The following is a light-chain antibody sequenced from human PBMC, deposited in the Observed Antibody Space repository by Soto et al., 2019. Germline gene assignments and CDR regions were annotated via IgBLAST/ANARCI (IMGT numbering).Light chain of an antibody. J-gene: IGKJ1*01. CDR1: QSISSW. CDR3: QHYNSYSEA. Sequence: DIQMTQSPSTLSLAVGDRVTTTCQASQSISSWLAWYQQKKGKAPKLLIYKASTLKSGVPSRFRGSGSGTEFTLTISRLQPDDFATYYCQHYNSYSEAFGQGTKVDIK. CDR2: KAS. V-gene: IGKV1-5*03.